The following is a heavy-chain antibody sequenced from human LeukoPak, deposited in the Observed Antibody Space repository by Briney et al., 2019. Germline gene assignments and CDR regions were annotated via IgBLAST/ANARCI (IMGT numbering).Heavy chain of an antibody. D-gene: IGHD6-6*01. CDR2: INPNSGGT. V-gene: IGHV1-2*02. J-gene: IGHJ6*03. CDR3: ARELLGQLVHYYYYMDV. CDR1: GYSFSRYG. Sequence: ASVKVSCKASGYSFSRYGICWVRQAPGQGLEWMGWINPNSGGTNYAQKFQGRVTMTRDTSISTAYMELSRLRSDDTAVYYCARELLGQLVHYYYYMDVWGKGTTVTVSS.